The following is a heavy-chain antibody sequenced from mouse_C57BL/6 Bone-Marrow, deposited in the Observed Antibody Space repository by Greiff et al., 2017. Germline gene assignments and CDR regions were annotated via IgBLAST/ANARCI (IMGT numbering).Heavy chain of an antibody. D-gene: IGHD1-1*01. CDR1: GYTFTSYW. J-gene: IGHJ2*01. V-gene: IGHV1-53*01. CDR3: ASFITTVGTFDY. CDR2: INPSNGGT. Sequence: QVQLKQPGTELVKPGASVKLSCKASGYTFTSYWMHWVKQRPGQGLEWIGNINPSNGGTNYNEKFKSKATLTVDKSSSTAYMQLNSLTSEDSAVYYCASFITTVGTFDYWGQGTTLTVSS.